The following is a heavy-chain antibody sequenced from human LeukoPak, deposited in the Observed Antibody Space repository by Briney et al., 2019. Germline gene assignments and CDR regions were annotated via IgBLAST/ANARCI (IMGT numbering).Heavy chain of an antibody. V-gene: IGHV4-59*01. Sequence: PSETLSLTCTVSGGSISPYYWSWIRQPPGKGLEWIGYVYFSGSTYSNPSLRSRVTISLDTSKNQFSLHLDSVTAADTAVYYCARSRSGTYTTGYHLDSWGQGTLVTVSS. CDR3: ARSRSGTYTTGYHLDS. CDR2: VYFSGST. J-gene: IGHJ4*02. CDR1: GGSISPYY. D-gene: IGHD1-26*01.